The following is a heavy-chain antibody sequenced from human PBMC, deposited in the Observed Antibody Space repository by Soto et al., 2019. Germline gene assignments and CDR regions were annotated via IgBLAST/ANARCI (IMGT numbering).Heavy chain of an antibody. Sequence: QLQLQESGPGLVKPSETLSLTCNVSGESMSNTAYYWGWIRQTPGKGLEWIGSIFYTGSAYYNSSLKSRVTISVDTSKNRFSLKLLSVAAADTAIYYCARLKSTYSGSYYGGGFFDYWGQGSLVTVSS. CDR3: ARLKSTYSGSYYGGGFFDY. D-gene: IGHD1-26*01. CDR1: GESMSNTAYY. V-gene: IGHV4-39*01. CDR2: IFYTGSA. J-gene: IGHJ4*02.